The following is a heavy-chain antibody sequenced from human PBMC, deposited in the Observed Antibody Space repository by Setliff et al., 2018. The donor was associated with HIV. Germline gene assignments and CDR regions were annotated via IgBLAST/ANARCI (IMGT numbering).Heavy chain of an antibody. CDR3: ARAQFYYASGSFYPSDYHYYMDV. Sequence: ASVKVSCKASGYTFTSYGFSWVRQAPGQGLEWMGWMNPNSGNTGYAQKFQGRVTMTRNTSVNTAYMELSSLRSEDTAVYYCARAQFYYASGSFYPSDYHYYMDVWGKGTTVTVSS. J-gene: IGHJ6*03. CDR2: MNPNSGNT. V-gene: IGHV1-8*02. D-gene: IGHD3-10*01. CDR1: GYTFTSYG.